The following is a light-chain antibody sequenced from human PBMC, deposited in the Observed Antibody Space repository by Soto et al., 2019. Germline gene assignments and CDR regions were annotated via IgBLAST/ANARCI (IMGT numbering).Light chain of an antibody. CDR2: DVS. J-gene: IGLJ1*01. CDR3: CSYAGSYTFV. Sequence: QSVLTQPRSVSGSPGQSVTISCTGTSSDVGGYNYVSWYQQHPGKAPKLMIYDVSKRPSGVPDRFSGSKSGNTASLTISGLQAEDEADYYCCSYAGSYTFVFGTGTNHTVL. CDR1: SSDVGGYNY. V-gene: IGLV2-11*01.